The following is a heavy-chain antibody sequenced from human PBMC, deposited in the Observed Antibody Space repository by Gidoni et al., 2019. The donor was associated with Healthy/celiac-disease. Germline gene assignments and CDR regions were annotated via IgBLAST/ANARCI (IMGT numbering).Heavy chain of an antibody. CDR1: GFTFSSYA. Sequence: EVQLLESGGGLVQPGGSLRLSCAASGFTFSSYAMSWVRQAPGKGLGGVSAISGSGGSTYYADSVKGRFTISRDNSKNTLYLQMNSLRAEDTAVYYCAKECCSGGSCYSPPDYWGQGTLVTVSS. J-gene: IGHJ4*02. CDR3: AKECCSGGSCYSPPDY. CDR2: ISGSGGST. V-gene: IGHV3-23*01. D-gene: IGHD2-15*01.